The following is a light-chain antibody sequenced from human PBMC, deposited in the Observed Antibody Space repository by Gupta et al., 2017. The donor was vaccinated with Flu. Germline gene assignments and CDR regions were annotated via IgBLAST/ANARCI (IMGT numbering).Light chain of an antibody. CDR2: STT. CDR3: LLYYGGPWV. J-gene: IGLJ3*02. V-gene: IGLV7-43*01. CDR1: TGAVTRRYY. Sequence: STGAVTRRYYPNVFQQKPGQAHRALIYSTTYRHSRTPARFSGYLLEGKAALTLSGVQPEDEAEYYCLLYYGGPWVFGGGTKMTVL.